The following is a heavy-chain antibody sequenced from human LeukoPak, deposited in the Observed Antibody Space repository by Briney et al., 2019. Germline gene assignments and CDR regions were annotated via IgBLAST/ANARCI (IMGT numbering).Heavy chain of an antibody. J-gene: IGHJ5*02. D-gene: IGHD3-22*01. CDR2: ISAYNGNT. V-gene: IGHV1-18*01. CDR1: GYTFTSYD. Sequence: ASVKVSCKASGYTFTSYDINWVRQAPGQGLEWMGWISAYNGNTNYAQKLQGRVTMTTDTSTSTAYMELRSLRSDDTAVYYCARVTYYYDSSGYYPSYNWFDPWGQGTLVTVSS. CDR3: ARVTYYYDSSGYYPSYNWFDP.